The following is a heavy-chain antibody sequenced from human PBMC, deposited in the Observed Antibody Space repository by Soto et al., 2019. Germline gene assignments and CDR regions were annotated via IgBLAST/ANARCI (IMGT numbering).Heavy chain of an antibody. CDR2: INQDGSEK. CDR1: EFTFNSYW. V-gene: IGHV3-7*01. J-gene: IGHJ6*03. CDR3: ARVRFYYDSGSDGYYYMDV. D-gene: IGHD3-10*01. Sequence: EVQLVESGGGLVQPGGSLRLSCAASEFTFNSYWTSWVRQAPGKGLEWVANINQDGSEKYYVDSVKGRFTISRDNAKNSLSLQMNSLRAEDTAVYYCARVRFYYDSGSDGYYYMDVWGKGTTVTVSS.